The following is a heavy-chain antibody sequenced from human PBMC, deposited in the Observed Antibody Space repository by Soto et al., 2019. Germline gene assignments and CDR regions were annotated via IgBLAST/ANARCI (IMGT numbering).Heavy chain of an antibody. CDR2: IIPIFGTA. CDR1: GGTFSSYA. CDR3: ARDYGGKPGDWYFDL. J-gene: IGHJ2*01. Sequence: QVQLVQSGAEVKKPGSSVKVSCKASGGTFSSYAISWVRQAPGQGLEWMGGIIPIFGTANYAQKFQGRVTITADESTSTAYMELSSMRSEDTAVYYCARDYGGKPGDWYFDLWGRGTLVTVSS. V-gene: IGHV1-69*01. D-gene: IGHD4-17*01.